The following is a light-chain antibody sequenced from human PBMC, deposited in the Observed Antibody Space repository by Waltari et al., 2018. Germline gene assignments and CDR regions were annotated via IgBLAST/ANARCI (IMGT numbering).Light chain of an antibody. CDR2: EST. J-gene: IGLJ2*01. CDR1: SSDVGTYNL. V-gene: IGLV2-23*01. Sequence: QSTLTQPASVSGPPGQSITISCTGTSSDVGTYNLVSWYPHHPGKAPKLMIYESTKRPSAVSNRFSGSKSGNTASLTISGLQAEDEADYYCCSFAGSSPHVVLGGGTKLTVL. CDR3: CSFAGSSPHVV.